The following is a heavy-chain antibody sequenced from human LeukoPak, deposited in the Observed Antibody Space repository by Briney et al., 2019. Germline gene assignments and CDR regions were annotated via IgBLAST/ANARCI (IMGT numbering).Heavy chain of an antibody. J-gene: IGHJ5*02. Sequence: ASQTLSLTCAISEDSVSSNSAAWNWIRQSPSRGLEWLGRTYYRSKWYNDYAVSVKSRITINPDTSKNQFSLQLNSVTPEDTAVYYCARGQWLVFSGWFDPWGQGTLVTVSS. D-gene: IGHD6-19*01. CDR2: TYYRSKWYN. CDR1: EDSVSSNSAA. CDR3: ARGQWLVFSGWFDP. V-gene: IGHV6-1*01.